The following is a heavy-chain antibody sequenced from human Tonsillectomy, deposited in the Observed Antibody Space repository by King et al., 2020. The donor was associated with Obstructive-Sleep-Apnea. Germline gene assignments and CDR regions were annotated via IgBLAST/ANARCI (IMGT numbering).Heavy chain of an antibody. CDR1: GFTFSRYA. J-gene: IGHJ4*02. Sequence: VQLVESGGGLVQPGGSLRLSCAASGFTFSRYAMSWVRQAPGKGLEWVSAISVSGGSTYYPDSVKGRFTISRANSKNTLYLQMNSLRAEDTAAYYCAKAVYGDYILPLDNWGQGTLVTVSS. CDR3: AKAVYGDYILPLDN. CDR2: ISVSGGST. D-gene: IGHD4-17*01. V-gene: IGHV3-23*04.